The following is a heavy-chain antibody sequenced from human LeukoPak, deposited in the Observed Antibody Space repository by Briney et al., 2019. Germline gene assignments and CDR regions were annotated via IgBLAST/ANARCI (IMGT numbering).Heavy chain of an antibody. J-gene: IGHJ4*02. CDR1: GFSFSSYG. D-gene: IGHD3-22*01. V-gene: IGHV3-33*01. Sequence: PGGSLRLSCAASGFSFSSYGMHWVRQAPGKGLEWVAVIWYDGSNKYYADSVKGRFTISRDSSKNTLYLQMNSLRGEDTAVYYCARGITMIVVVHAFDYWGQGTLVTVSS. CDR3: ARGITMIVVVHAFDY. CDR2: IWYDGSNK.